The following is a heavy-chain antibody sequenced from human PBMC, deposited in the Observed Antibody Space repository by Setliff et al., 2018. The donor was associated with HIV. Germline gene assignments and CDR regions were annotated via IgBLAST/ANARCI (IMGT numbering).Heavy chain of an antibody. Sequence: ASVKVSCKASGYTFHYYDIHWVRQAPGQGLEWMGWITAGNGDTKYSQKFQDRVTLTSDMSANTVYTDLTTLRSEDTAVYYCASPMFYDGKVVWGQGTPVTVSS. J-gene: IGHJ4*02. V-gene: IGHV1-3*01. CDR3: ASPMFYDGKVV. CDR1: GYTFHYYD. CDR2: ITAGNGDT. D-gene: IGHD3-22*01.